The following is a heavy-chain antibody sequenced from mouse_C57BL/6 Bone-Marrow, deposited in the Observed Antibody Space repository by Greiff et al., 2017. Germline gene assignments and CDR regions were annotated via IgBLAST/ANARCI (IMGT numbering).Heavy chain of an antibody. CDR2: IDPSDSYT. Sequence: VQLQQPGAELVMPGASVKLSCKASGYTFTSYWMHWVKQRPGQGLEWIGEIDPSDSYTNYNQKFKGKSTFTVDKSSSTAYMQLSSLTSEDSAVYYCARGDYYGRPFAYWGQGTLVTVSA. CDR1: GYTFTSYW. V-gene: IGHV1-69*01. D-gene: IGHD1-1*01. CDR3: ARGDYYGRPFAY. J-gene: IGHJ3*01.